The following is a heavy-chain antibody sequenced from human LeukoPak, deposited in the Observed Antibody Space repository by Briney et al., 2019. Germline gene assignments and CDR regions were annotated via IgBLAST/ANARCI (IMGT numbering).Heavy chain of an antibody. Sequence: GSSVKVSCKASGGTFSSYAISWVRLAPGPGLEGMGGVIPIFGTANYAQKFQGRVTITADESTSTAYMELSSLRSEDTAVYYCARGGRSSGWPYYYYYGMDVWGQGTTVTVSS. V-gene: IGHV1-69*13. J-gene: IGHJ6*02. CDR1: GGTFSSYA. CDR3: ARGGRSSGWPYYYYYGMDV. CDR2: VIPIFGTA. D-gene: IGHD6-19*01.